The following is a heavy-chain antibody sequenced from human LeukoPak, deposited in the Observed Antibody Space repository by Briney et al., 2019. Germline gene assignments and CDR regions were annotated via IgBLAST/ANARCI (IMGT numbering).Heavy chain of an antibody. CDR2: ISWNSGSI. V-gene: IGHV3-9*03. CDR3: ARITTGRAYYYYMDV. J-gene: IGHJ6*03. CDR1: GFTFDDYA. Sequence: GGSLRLSCAASGFTFDDYAMHWVRQAPGKGLEWVSGISWNSGSIGYADSVKGRFTISRDNAKNSLYLQMNSLRAEDMAVYYCARITTGRAYYYYMDVWGKGTTVTVSS. D-gene: IGHD3-22*01.